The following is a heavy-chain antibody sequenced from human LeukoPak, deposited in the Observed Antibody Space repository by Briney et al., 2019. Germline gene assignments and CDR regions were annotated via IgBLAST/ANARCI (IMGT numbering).Heavy chain of an antibody. CDR3: ARALVGSEWELANYFDY. D-gene: IGHD1-26*01. Sequence: PSKTLSLTCTVSGGSISSSSYYWGWIRQPPGKGLGWIGSIYYSGSTYYNPSLKSRVTISVDTSKNQFSLKLSSVTAADTAVYYCARALVGSEWELANYFDYWGQGTLVTVSS. V-gene: IGHV4-39*07. J-gene: IGHJ4*02. CDR1: GGSISSSSYY. CDR2: IYYSGST.